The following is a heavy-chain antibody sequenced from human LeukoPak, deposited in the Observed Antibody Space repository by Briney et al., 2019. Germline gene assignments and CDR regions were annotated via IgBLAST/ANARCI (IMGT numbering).Heavy chain of an antibody. J-gene: IGHJ1*01. CDR1: GFTFSTYA. Sequence: GGSLRLSCAASGFTFSTYAMHWVRQAPGKGLEWVAVISYDGSSKYYADSVKGRFTISRDNSKNTLYLQMNSLRAEDTAVYYCARDRTIAVAGTGYFQHWGQGTLVTVSS. D-gene: IGHD6-19*01. CDR3: ARDRTIAVAGTGYFQH. CDR2: ISYDGSSK. V-gene: IGHV3-30-3*01.